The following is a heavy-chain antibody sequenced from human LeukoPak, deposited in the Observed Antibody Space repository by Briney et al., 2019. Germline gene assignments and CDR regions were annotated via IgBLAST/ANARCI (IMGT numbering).Heavy chain of an antibody. J-gene: IGHJ4*02. D-gene: IGHD3-10*01. V-gene: IGHV3-23*01. CDR3: AKGVAMGYYGSGSPVDY. Sequence: GGSLRLSCAASGFTFSTYAMSWVRQAPGKGLEWVSAISGSGGSTYYADSVKGRLTISRDNSKNTLYLQMNSLRADDTAVYYCAKGVAMGYYGSGSPVDYWGQGTLVTVSS. CDR2: ISGSGGST. CDR1: GFTFSTYA.